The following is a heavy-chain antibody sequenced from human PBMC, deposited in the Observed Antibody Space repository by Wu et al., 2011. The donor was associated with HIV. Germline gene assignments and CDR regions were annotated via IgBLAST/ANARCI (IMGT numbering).Heavy chain of an antibody. D-gene: IGHD2-2*01. Sequence: QVQLVQSGAEVKKPGASVTVSCKASGYTFTDYYIHWVRQAPGQGLEWMGGIIPIFGTANYAQKFQGRVTITADKSTSTAYMELSSLRSEDTAVYYCASGGCSSTSCYPPADYWGQGTLVTVSS. V-gene: IGHV1-69*06. CDR1: GYTFTDYY. J-gene: IGHJ4*02. CDR2: IIPIFGTA. CDR3: ASGGCSSTSCYPPADY.